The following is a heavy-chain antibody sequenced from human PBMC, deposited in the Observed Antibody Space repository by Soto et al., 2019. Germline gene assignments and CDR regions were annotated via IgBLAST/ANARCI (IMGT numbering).Heavy chain of an antibody. CDR3: ASSLNSPTAQFDY. D-gene: IGHD1-26*01. V-gene: IGHV1-69*01. Sequence: QVQLVQSGAEVKKPGSSVKVSCKASGGTFRSYGISWVRQAPGQGLEGMGGVITMFGTPNYAQKFQGRVTITADEFTTTAYMELSSLRSEDTAVYYCASSLNSPTAQFDYWGQGTLVTVSS. CDR2: VITMFGTP. CDR1: GGTFRSYG. J-gene: IGHJ4*02.